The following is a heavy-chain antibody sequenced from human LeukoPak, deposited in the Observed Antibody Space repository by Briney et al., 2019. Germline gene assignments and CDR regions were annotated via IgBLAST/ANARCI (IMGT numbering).Heavy chain of an antibody. Sequence: ASVKVSCKAFGYTFTSNYMHWVRQAPGQGPEWMGVISPSGGSTTYAQKFQGRVTLTRDMSTSTDYLELSSLRSEDTAVYYCARDNSVRDEAWWFNPWGQGTLATVTS. J-gene: IGHJ5*02. D-gene: IGHD5-24*01. CDR1: GYTFTSNY. CDR3: ARDNSVRDEAWWFNP. V-gene: IGHV1-46*01. CDR2: ISPSGGST.